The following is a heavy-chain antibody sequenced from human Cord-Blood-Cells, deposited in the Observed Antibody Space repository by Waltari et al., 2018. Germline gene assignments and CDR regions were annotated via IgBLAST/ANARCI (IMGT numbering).Heavy chain of an antibody. J-gene: IGHJ2*01. V-gene: IGHV3-48*03. CDR1: GVTYSSYE. D-gene: IGHD7-27*01. CDR2: ISSSGSTI. CDR3: ARDPLGLLTGDQRYVDL. Sequence: EVPLVESVGGLVQPGGSLRLSCAASGVTYSSYEMNWVRQAPGKGLEWVSYISSSGSTIYYADSVKGRFTISRDNAKNSLYLQMNSLRAEDTAVYYCARDPLGLLTGDQRYVDLWGRGTLVTVSS.